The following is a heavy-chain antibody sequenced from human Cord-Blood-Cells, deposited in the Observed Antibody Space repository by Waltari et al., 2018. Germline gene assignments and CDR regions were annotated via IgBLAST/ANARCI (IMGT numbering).Heavy chain of an antibody. J-gene: IGHJ5*02. CDR3: ARDMTSDNWFDP. Sequence: QVQLVQSGAEVKKPGSSVRVSCKASGGTFSSYAIRWVRPAPGQGLAWMGGIIPIFGKANYAQKFQGRVTITADESASTAYMELSSLRSEDTAVYYCARDMTSDNWFDPWGQGTLVTVSS. D-gene: IGHD6-6*01. CDR1: GGTFSSYA. V-gene: IGHV1-69*01. CDR2: IIPIFGKA.